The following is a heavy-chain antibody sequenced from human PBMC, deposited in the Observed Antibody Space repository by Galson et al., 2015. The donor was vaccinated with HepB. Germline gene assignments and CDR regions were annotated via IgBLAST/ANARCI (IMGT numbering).Heavy chain of an antibody. Sequence: SLRLSCAASGFTFSNYGMHWVRQAPGKGLEWVAVISYDGSNKYYADSVTGRFTISRDNSKNTLYLQMNSLRAEDTALYYCAKDPYLYSALAGTMAGFDDWGQGTLVTVSS. V-gene: IGHV3-30*18. D-gene: IGHD6-19*01. CDR1: GFTFSNYG. CDR3: AKDPYLYSALAGTMAGFDD. J-gene: IGHJ4*02. CDR2: ISYDGSNK.